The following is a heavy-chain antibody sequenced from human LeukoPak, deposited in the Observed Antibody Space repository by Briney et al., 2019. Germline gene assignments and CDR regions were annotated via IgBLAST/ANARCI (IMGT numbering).Heavy chain of an antibody. CDR2: ITTYNGNT. CDR1: GYTFTSYG. J-gene: IGHJ4*02. V-gene: IGHV1-18*01. CDR3: AREGVELATISFDY. D-gene: IGHD5-24*01. Sequence: ASVKVSCKASGYTFTSYGISRVRQAPGQGLEWMGWITTYNGNTNYAQKFQGRVTMTSDTSTSTAYMELRSLRSDDTAVYYCAREGVELATISFDYWGQGTLVTVSS.